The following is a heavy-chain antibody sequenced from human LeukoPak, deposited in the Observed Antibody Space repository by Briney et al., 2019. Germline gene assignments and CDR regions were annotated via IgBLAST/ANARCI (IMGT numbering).Heavy chain of an antibody. J-gene: IGHJ4*02. CDR3: AKYSGSYYYPPNWDS. CDR1: GFTSDDYA. CDR2: ISGSGSST. D-gene: IGHD1-26*01. Sequence: PGGSLRLSRAASGFTSDDYAMHWVRQAPGKGLEWVSGISGSGSSTYYADSVKGRFTLSRDYPKNTLYLQMNSLRAEDTAVYFCAKYSGSYYYPPNWDSWGQGTLVTVSS. V-gene: IGHV3-23*01.